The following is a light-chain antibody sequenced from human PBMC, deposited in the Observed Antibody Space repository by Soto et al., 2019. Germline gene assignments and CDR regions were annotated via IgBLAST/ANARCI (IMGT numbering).Light chain of an antibody. CDR2: RDN. J-gene: IGLJ3*02. CDR3: ATWEDTLYGPV. Sequence: QSVLTQPPSASGTPGQRVTISCSGSRSNIGSNPVQWYQQFPGTAPKLLIYRDNQRPSGVSDRFSGSESGTSASLAISGLQSEDEADYHCATWEDTLYGPVFGGGTKLTVL. V-gene: IGLV1-44*01. CDR1: RSNIGSNP.